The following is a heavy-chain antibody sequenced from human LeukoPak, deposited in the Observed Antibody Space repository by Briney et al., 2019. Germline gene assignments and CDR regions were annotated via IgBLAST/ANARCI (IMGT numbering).Heavy chain of an antibody. V-gene: IGHV3-21*01. CDR3: ARVVAVAGRAFDI. D-gene: IGHD6-19*01. J-gene: IGHJ3*02. CDR2: ISSSSSYI. Sequence: PGGSLRLSCAASGFTFSSYSMNWVRQAPWKGLEWVSSISSSSSYIYYADSVKGRFTISRDNAKNSLYLQMNSLRAEDTAVYYCARVVAVAGRAFDIWGQGTMVTVSS. CDR1: GFTFSSYS.